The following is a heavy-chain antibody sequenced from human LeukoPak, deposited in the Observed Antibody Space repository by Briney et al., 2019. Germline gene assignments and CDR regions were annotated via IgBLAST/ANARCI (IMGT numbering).Heavy chain of an antibody. J-gene: IGHJ4*01. V-gene: IGHV1-24*01. CDR1: GYTLTELS. CDR3: ATGVTIFGVVITGYYFDY. D-gene: IGHD3-3*01. CDR2: FDPEDGET. Sequence: ASVKVSCKVSGYTLTELSMHCVRQAPGKGLEWMGGFDPEDGETIYAQKFQGRVTMTEDTSTDTAYMELSSLRPDDTAVYYCATGVTIFGVVITGYYFDYWGQGTLVTVSS.